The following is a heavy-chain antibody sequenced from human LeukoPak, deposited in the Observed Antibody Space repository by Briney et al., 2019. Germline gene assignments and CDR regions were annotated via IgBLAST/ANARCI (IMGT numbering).Heavy chain of an antibody. J-gene: IGHJ4*02. V-gene: IGHV3-64D*06. CDR1: GFTFSTYV. Sequence: GGSLRLSCSVSGFTFSTYVMHWVRQAPGKGLEYVSSISSNGDNTYYADSVKGRFTISRDNSKNTLYLQMSSLRADDTAVYYCVRGTGYWGQGTLVAVSS. CDR3: VRGTGY. CDR2: ISSNGDNT.